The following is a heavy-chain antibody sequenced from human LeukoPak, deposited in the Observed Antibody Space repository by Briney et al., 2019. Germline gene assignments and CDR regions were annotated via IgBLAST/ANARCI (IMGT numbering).Heavy chain of an antibody. J-gene: IGHJ3*02. CDR1: GFTFSGYS. Sequence: GGSLRLSCTASGFTFSGYSMNWIRQAPGKGLEWVSSISSSSSYIYYADSVKGRFTISRDNAKNSLYLQMNSLRAEDTAVYYCARDKVSIAAAGTGAFDIWGQGTMVTVSS. V-gene: IGHV3-21*01. D-gene: IGHD6-13*01. CDR3: ARDKVSIAAAGTGAFDI. CDR2: ISSSSSYI.